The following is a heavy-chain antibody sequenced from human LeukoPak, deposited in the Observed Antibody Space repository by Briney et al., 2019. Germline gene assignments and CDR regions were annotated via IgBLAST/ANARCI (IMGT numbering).Heavy chain of an antibody. D-gene: IGHD3-10*01. Sequence: PGESLKISCKGSGYSFTSYWIGWVRQMPGKGLEWMGIINPEDSDTTYSPSFQGQVTISADKSISTAYLQWSSLKASDTAMYYCARQRRLLWFGELVDFDYWGQGTLVTVSS. CDR3: ARQRRLLWFGELVDFDY. V-gene: IGHV5-51*01. J-gene: IGHJ4*02. CDR2: INPEDSDT. CDR1: GYSFTSYW.